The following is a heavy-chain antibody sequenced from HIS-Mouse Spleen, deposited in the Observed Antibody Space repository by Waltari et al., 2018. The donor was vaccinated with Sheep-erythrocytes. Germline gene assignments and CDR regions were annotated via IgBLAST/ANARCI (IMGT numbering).Heavy chain of an antibody. CDR3: ARANSGSYDDAFDI. J-gene: IGHJ3*02. CDR1: GFTFSSYD. Sequence: EVQLVESGGGLVQPGGSLRLSCAASGFTFSSYDMHWVRQATGKGLGGVSAIGNSGDTYYPGSVKGRFTISRENAKNSLYLQMNSLRAGDTAVYYCARANSGSYDDAFDIWGQGTMVTVSS. CDR2: IGNSGDT. D-gene: IGHD1-26*01. V-gene: IGHV3-13*01.